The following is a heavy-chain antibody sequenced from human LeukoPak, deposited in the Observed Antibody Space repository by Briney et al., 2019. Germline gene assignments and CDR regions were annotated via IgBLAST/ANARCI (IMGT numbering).Heavy chain of an antibody. CDR1: GGSFSGYY. CDR2: INHSGST. Sequence: SETLSLTCAVYGGSFSGYYWSWIRQPPGKGLEWIGEINHSGSTNYNPSLKSRVTISVDTSKNQFSLKLSSVTAADTAVYYCARVSYDSSVFPDYWGQGTLVTVSS. D-gene: IGHD3-22*01. CDR3: ARVSYDSSVFPDY. J-gene: IGHJ4*02. V-gene: IGHV4-34*01.